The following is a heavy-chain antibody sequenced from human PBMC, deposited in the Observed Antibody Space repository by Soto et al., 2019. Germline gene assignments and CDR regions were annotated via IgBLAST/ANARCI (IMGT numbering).Heavy chain of an antibody. J-gene: IGHJ4*02. D-gene: IGHD2-2*01. Sequence: LRLSCVVSGFTFNNYGINWVRQAPGKGLEWVSSVSKSGYTYYSDSVKGRFTISRDNAKNSVSLQMNTLRAEDTAVYYCAREDSIIIPAVSDFWGQGTLVTVSS. CDR2: VSKSGYT. CDR3: AREDSIIIPAVSDF. V-gene: IGHV3-21*01. CDR1: GFTFNNYG.